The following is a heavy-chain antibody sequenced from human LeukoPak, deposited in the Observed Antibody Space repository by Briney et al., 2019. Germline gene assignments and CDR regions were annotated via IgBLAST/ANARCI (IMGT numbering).Heavy chain of an antibody. CDR2: IYTSGST. V-gene: IGHV4-4*07. Sequence: SETLSLTCTVSGGSFGNYYWSWIRQPAGKGLEWIGHIYTSGSTGYNPSLKSRVTMSVDTSKKQFSLYFSSVTPADTAVYYCARGRFGDYCLDVWGKGTTVTVSS. CDR3: ARGRFGDYCLDV. CDR1: GGSFGNYY. D-gene: IGHD3-10*01. J-gene: IGHJ6*03.